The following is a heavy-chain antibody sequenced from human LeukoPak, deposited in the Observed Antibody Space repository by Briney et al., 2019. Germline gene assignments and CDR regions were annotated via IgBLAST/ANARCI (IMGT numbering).Heavy chain of an antibody. J-gene: IGHJ4*02. CDR1: GFTFSSYS. D-gene: IGHD2-2*01. CDR2: ISSSSSTL. V-gene: IGHV3-48*01. CDR3: AREGVVPAFDY. Sequence: GGSLRLSCAASGFTFSSYSMNWVRQAPGKGLEWVSYISSSSSTLYYADSVKGRFTISRDNAKNSLYLQMNSLRAEDTAVYYCAREGVVPAFDYWGQGTLVTVSS.